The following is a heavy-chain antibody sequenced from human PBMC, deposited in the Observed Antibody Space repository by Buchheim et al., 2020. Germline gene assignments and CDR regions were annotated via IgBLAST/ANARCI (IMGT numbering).Heavy chain of an antibody. V-gene: IGHV3-23*01. CDR3: AKDYFDTSAYPSDY. CDR2: LSGNGGST. D-gene: IGHD3-22*01. J-gene: IGHJ4*02. CDR1: GFIFGSYG. Sequence: DVQLLESGGALVQPGGSLRLSCAASGFIFGSYGMSWVRQAPGKGLEWVSTLSGNGGSTFYVDSVKGRFTISRDNSNNTLYLQMNSLRAEDTALYYCAKDYFDTSAYPSDYWGQGT.